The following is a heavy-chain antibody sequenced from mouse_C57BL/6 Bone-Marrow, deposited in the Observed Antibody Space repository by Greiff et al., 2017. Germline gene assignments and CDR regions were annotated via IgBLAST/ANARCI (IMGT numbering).Heavy chain of an antibody. CDR2: IDPSDSYT. CDR1: GYTFTSYW. J-gene: IGHJ1*03. CDR3: ARRGEIYDGYYDWYFDV. D-gene: IGHD2-3*01. Sequence: VQLQQPGAELVRPGTSVKLSCKASGYTFTSYWMHWVKQRPGQGLEWIGVIDPSDSYTNYNQKFKGKATLTVDTSSSTAYMQLSSLTSEDSAVYYCARRGEIYDGYYDWYFDVWGTGTTVTVSS. V-gene: IGHV1-59*01.